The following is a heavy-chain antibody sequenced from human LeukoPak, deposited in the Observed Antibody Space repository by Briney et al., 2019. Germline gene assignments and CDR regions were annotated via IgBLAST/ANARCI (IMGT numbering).Heavy chain of an antibody. Sequence: GGSLRLSCAASGFTFSSYWMHWVRQAPGRGLVWVSRINSDGSNIVYADSVKGRFTISRDNAKNTLYLQMDTLRVEDTAVYYCARDQGSGWSLDYWGLGTLVTVSS. CDR1: GFTFSSYW. V-gene: IGHV3-74*01. CDR2: INSDGSNI. D-gene: IGHD6-19*01. CDR3: ARDQGSGWSLDY. J-gene: IGHJ4*02.